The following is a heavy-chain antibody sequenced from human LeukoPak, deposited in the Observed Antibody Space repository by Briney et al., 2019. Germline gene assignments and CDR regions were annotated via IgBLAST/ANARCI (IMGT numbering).Heavy chain of an antibody. CDR3: ARSNSSGWYPAWFDP. CDR2: IYYTGST. D-gene: IGHD6-19*01. Sequence: SESLSLTCTVSGGSISNNYWSWIRQPPGKGLEWIGYIYYTGSTHYNPSLKSRVTISVDTSKNQFSLKLSSVTAADTAVYYCARSNSSGWYPAWFDPWGQGTLVTVSS. CDR1: GGSISNNY. J-gene: IGHJ5*02. V-gene: IGHV4-59*01.